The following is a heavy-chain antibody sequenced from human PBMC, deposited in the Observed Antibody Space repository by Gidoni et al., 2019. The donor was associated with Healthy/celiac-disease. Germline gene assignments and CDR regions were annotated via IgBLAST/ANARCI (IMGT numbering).Heavy chain of an antibody. CDR2: IYSGGST. D-gene: IGHD3-10*01. V-gene: IGHV3-66*02. CDR1: GFPASSNY. CDR3: ARPGLWFGESDY. J-gene: IGHJ4*02. Sequence: EVQLVESGGGLVQPGGSLRLSCAASGFPASSNYMSWVRQAPGKGLEWVSVIYSGGSTYYADSVKGRFTISRDNSKNTLYLQMNSLRAEDTAVYYCARPGLWFGESDYWGQGTLVTVSS.